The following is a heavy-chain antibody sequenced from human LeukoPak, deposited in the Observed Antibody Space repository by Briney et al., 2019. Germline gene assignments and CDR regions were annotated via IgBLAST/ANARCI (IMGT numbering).Heavy chain of an antibody. J-gene: IGHJ4*02. CDR2: IKSKTDGGTT. CDR1: GFTFSNAW. D-gene: IGHD3-9*01. Sequence: PGGSLRLSCAASGFTFSNAWMSWVRQAPGKGLEWVGRIKSKTDGGTTDYAAPVKGRFTISRDDSKNTLYLQMNSLKTEDTAVYYCTTDLVRYLDWSKPDFDYWGQGTLVTVSS. V-gene: IGHV3-15*01. CDR3: TTDLVRYLDWSKPDFDY.